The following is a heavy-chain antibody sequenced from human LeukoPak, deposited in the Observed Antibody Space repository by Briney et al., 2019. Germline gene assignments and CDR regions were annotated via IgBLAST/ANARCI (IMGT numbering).Heavy chain of an antibody. D-gene: IGHD3-22*01. J-gene: IGHJ4*02. CDR3: AKGYYYDSSGFYDY. Sequence: GRSLRLSCAASGFTFDDYDMHWVRQAPGKGLEWVSGISWNSGSIGYADSVKGRFTISRDNAKNSLYLQMNSLRAEDTALYYCAKGYYYDSSGFYDYWGQGTLVTVSS. CDR1: GFTFDDYD. V-gene: IGHV3-9*01. CDR2: ISWNSGSI.